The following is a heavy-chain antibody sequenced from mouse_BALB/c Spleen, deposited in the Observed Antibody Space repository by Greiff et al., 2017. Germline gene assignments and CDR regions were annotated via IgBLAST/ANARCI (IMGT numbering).Heavy chain of an antibody. CDR2: ISSGGGNT. CDR1: GFTFSSYT. V-gene: IGHV5-9*03. J-gene: IGHJ3*01. CDR3: ARGGPFAY. Sequence: EVMLVESGGGLVKPGGSLKLSCAASGFTFSSYTMSWVRQTPEKRLEWVATISSGGGNTYYPDSVKGRFTISRDNAKNNLYLQMSSLRSEDTALYYCARGGPFAYWGQGTLVTVSA.